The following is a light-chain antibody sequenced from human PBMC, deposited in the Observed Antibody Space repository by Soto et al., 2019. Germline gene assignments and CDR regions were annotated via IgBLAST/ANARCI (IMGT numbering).Light chain of an antibody. J-gene: IGKJ2*03. CDR2: DAS. Sequence: DIQMTQSPSTLSASVGDRVTITCRASQNINYWLAWYQQKPGKAPKGLIYDASSLESGVPSRFSGSGSGTEFTLTICSLEPDDFATYYCHQYKSYMLSFGQGTKLEIK. CDR3: HQYKSYMLS. V-gene: IGKV1-5*01. CDR1: QNINYW.